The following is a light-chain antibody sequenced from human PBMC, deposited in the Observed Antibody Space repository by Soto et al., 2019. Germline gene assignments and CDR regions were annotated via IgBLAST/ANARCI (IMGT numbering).Light chain of an antibody. CDR3: LQYYSYPWT. J-gene: IGKJ1*01. V-gene: IGKV1-6*01. Sequence: AIQMTQSPSPLSASVGDRVTITCRASQGIGTELGWYQQKPGKAPNLLIYATSNLQSGVPPRFIGSGSGTDFTVTIGSLQPDDFATYYCLQYYSYPWTFGQGTKVEV. CDR2: ATS. CDR1: QGIGTE.